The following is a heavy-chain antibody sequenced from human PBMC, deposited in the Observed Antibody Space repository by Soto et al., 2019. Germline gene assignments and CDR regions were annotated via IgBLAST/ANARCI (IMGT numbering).Heavy chain of an antibody. CDR3: AKDALGDYYYYGMDV. CDR1: GFTFSNYA. CDR2: ISASGSVT. J-gene: IGHJ6*02. V-gene: IGHV3-23*01. Sequence: EVQLLESGGGLVQPGGSLRLSCAVSGFTFSNYAMNWVRQAPGKGLEWVSSISASGSVTYYADSVRGRFTISRDNSKNTLSRQMNILRAEDTAVYYCAKDALGDYYYYGMDVWGQGTTVTVSS.